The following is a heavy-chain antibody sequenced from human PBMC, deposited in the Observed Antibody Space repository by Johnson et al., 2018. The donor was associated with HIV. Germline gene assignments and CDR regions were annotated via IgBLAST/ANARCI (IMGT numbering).Heavy chain of an antibody. CDR3: ARDGGSKGKGAFDM. V-gene: IGHV3-30*03. Sequence: QVQLVESGGGVVRPGGSLRLSCAASGFTFDDYGMSWVRQAPGKGLELVAVISYDGSNKYYADSVKGRFTISRDNSKNTLYLQMNSLRAEDTAVYYCARDGGSKGKGAFDMWGQGTLVTVSS. D-gene: IGHD3-16*01. J-gene: IGHJ3*02. CDR1: GFTFDDYG. CDR2: ISYDGSNK.